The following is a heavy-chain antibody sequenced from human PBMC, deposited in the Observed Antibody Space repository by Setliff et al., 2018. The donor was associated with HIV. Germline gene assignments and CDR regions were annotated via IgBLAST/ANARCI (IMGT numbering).Heavy chain of an antibody. CDR1: GFTFNIYA. Sequence: LRLSCAASGFTFNIYAMSWVRQAPGKRLEWVSTISNSGDSTFHVDSVKGRFTISRDNSKNTVYLEMNSLRAEDTAVYYCAKGQLPYCTNGVCYAIDYWGQGTLVTVSS. V-gene: IGHV3-23*01. CDR2: ISNSGDST. CDR3: AKGQLPYCTNGVCYAIDY. D-gene: IGHD2-8*01. J-gene: IGHJ4*02.